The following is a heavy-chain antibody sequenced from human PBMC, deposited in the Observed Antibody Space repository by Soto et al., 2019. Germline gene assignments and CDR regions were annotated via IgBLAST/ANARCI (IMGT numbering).Heavy chain of an antibody. CDR2: IIPILGIA. CDR3: ARDLLRQLGPGNWFDP. J-gene: IGHJ5*02. Sequence: ASVKVSCKASGGTFSSYTISWVRQAPGQGLEWMGRIIPILGIANYAQKFQGRVTITADKSTSTAYMELSSLRSEDTAVYYCARDLLRQLGPGNWFDPWGQGTLVTVSS. D-gene: IGHD6-6*01. V-gene: IGHV1-69*02. CDR1: GGTFSSYT.